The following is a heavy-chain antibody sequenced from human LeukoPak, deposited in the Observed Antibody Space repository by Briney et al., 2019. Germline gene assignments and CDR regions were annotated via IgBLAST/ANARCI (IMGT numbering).Heavy chain of an antibody. CDR3: ARDFGGV. Sequence: GGSLRLSCAASGFTFSSYAMSWVRQAPGKGLEWVSVICSGGSTYYADSVKGRFTISRDNSKNTLYLQMNSLRAEDTAVYYCARDFGGVWGQGTTVTVSS. D-gene: IGHD2-15*01. V-gene: IGHV3-66*01. CDR2: ICSGGST. J-gene: IGHJ6*02. CDR1: GFTFSSYA.